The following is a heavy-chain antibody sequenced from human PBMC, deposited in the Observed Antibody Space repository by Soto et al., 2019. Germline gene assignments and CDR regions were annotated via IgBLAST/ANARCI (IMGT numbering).Heavy chain of an antibody. V-gene: IGHV3-30*18. D-gene: IGHD6-19*01. Sequence: VQLVESGGGVVQPGRSLRLSCAASGFTFSSYGMHWVRQAPGKGLEWVAVISYDGSNKYYADSVKGRFTISRDNSKNTLYLQMNSLRAEDTAVYYCAKVGAVAGTLFDYWGQGTLVTVSS. CDR2: ISYDGSNK. CDR3: AKVGAVAGTLFDY. CDR1: GFTFSSYG. J-gene: IGHJ4*02.